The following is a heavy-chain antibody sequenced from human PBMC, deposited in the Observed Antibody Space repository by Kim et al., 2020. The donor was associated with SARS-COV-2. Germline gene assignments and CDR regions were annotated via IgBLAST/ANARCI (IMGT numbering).Heavy chain of an antibody. D-gene: IGHD1-26*01. CDR3: ARVEANLYNWFDP. Sequence: ASVKVSCKASGYTFTSYAMYWVRQAPGQGLEWMGWINTNTWNPTYAQGFTGRFVFSLVTSVSTAYLQISSLKAEDTAVYYCARVEANLYNWFDPWGQGTLVTVSS. CDR1: GYTFTSYA. J-gene: IGHJ5*02. V-gene: IGHV7-4-1*02. CDR2: INTNTWNP.